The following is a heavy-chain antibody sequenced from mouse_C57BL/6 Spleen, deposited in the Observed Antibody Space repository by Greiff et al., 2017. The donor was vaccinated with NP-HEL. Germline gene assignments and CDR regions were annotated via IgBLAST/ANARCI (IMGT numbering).Heavy chain of an antibody. CDR3: ARSGDSYYGSSFFDY. CDR1: GYTFTSYW. D-gene: IGHD1-1*01. CDR2: IYPGSGST. J-gene: IGHJ2*01. V-gene: IGHV1-55*01. Sequence: QVQLQQPGAELVKPGASVKMSCKASGYTFTSYWITWVKQRPGQGLEWIGDIYPGSGSTNYKEKFKSKATLTVDTSSSTAYMQLSSLTSEDSAVYYCARSGDSYYGSSFFDYWGQGTTLTVSS.